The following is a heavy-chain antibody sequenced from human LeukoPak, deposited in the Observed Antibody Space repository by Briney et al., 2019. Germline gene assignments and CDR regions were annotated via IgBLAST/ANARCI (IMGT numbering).Heavy chain of an antibody. V-gene: IGHV4-4*09. CDR1: GGSISSYY. CDR3: ARLRPGRAELEPLDY. Sequence: SETLSPTCTVSGGSISSYYWSWIRQPPGKGLEWIGYIYTSGSTNYNPSLKSRVTISVDTSKNQFSLKLRSVTAADTAVYYCARLRPGRAELEPLDYWGQGTLVTVSS. J-gene: IGHJ4*02. CDR2: IYTSGST. D-gene: IGHD1-1*01.